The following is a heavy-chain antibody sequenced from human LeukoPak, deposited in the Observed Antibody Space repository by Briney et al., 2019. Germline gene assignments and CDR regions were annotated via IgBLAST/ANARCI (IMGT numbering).Heavy chain of an antibody. Sequence: PSETLSLTCTVSGGSISSGGYYWSWIRQHPGKGLEWIGYIYYSGSTNYNPSLKSRVTISVDTSKNQFSLKLSSVTAADTAVYYCARGPGTTVVTRFNYWGQGTLVTVSS. CDR3: ARGPGTTVVTRFNY. CDR1: GGSISSGGYY. CDR2: IYYSGST. J-gene: IGHJ4*02. D-gene: IGHD4-23*01. V-gene: IGHV4-61*08.